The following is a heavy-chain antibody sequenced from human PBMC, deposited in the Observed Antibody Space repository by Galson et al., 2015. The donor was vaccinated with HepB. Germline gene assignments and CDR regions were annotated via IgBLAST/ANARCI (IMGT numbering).Heavy chain of an antibody. CDR1: GLTLHRYN. J-gene: IGHJ6*02. V-gene: IGHV3-21*01. Sequence: SLRLSCAASGLTLHRYNMNWVRQAPGKGLEWVSSISSGSSYIYYADSVKGRFTISRDNTKNSVYLQMNSLRVDDTAVYYCARDVGIRGGLNVWGQGTTVIVSS. CDR2: ISSGSSYI. CDR3: ARDVGIRGGLNV. D-gene: IGHD2-15*01.